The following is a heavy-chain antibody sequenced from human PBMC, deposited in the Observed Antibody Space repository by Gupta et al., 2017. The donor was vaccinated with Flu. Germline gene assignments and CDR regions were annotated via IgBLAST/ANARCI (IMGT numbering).Heavy chain of an antibody. CDR1: GFTFSDYE. D-gene: IGHD1-1*01. J-gene: IGHJ4*02. V-gene: IGHV3-48*03. CDR3: ARHVAGTTKYFDY. CDR2: MSGSGGIM. Sequence: EVQLVESGGGLVQPGGSLRLSCTASGFTFSDYEMSWVRQAPGKGLEWVSYMSGSGGIMFHADSGKGRFTSSRDNAKSSLYLQMNSLRTEDTAVYYCARHVAGTTKYFDYWGQGTLVTVSS.